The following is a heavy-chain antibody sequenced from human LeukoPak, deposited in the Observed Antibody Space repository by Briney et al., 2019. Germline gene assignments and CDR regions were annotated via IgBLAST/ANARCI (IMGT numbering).Heavy chain of an antibody. CDR1: SGSISSSSYY. D-gene: IGHD2-2*03. CDR3: ARHGSYRDY. J-gene: IGHJ4*02. Sequence: PSETLSLTCTVSSGSISSSSYYWGWIRQPPGKGLEWIGSIYYSGSTYYNPSLKSRVTISVDTSKNQFSLKLSSVTAADTAVYYCARHGSYRDYWGQGTLVTVSS. CDR2: IYYSGST. V-gene: IGHV4-39*01.